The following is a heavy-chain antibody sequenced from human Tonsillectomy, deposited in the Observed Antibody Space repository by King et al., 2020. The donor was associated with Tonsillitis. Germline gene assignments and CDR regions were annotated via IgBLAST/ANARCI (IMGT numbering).Heavy chain of an antibody. D-gene: IGHD4-17*01. V-gene: IGHV3-74*01. CDR2: IKNDGSST. CDR1: GFTFSSYW. Sequence: VQLVESGGGLVQPGGSLRLSCAASGFTFSSYWMHWVRQAPGKGLVWVSRIKNDGSSTTYADSVKGRFTISRDNAKDTLYLQMNSLRAEDTAVYYCAKDDYASFWGQGPRVTVSS. CDR3: AKDDYASF. J-gene: IGHJ4*02.